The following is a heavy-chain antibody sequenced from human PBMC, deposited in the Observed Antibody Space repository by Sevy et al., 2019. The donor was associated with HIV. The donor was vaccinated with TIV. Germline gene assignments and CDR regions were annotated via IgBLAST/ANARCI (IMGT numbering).Heavy chain of an antibody. CDR1: ALTFTRYA. Sequence: GGSLRLSCAASALTFTRYAFHWVRQAPGKGPEWLGVISYEGSNIYYGPSVKGRFTISRDNSKNTLYLQMNDMRTDDTDWYDGAQDLHPPGPVRGTNFDYWGRGTLVTVSS. D-gene: IGHD1-1*01. CDR3: AQDLHPPGPVRGTNFDY. CDR2: ISYEGSNI. J-gene: IGHJ4*02. V-gene: IGHV3-30*18.